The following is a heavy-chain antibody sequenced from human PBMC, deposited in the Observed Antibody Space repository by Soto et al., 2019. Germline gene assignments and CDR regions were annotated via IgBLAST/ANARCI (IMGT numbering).Heavy chain of an antibody. CDR3: ARLSSSTCIVN. Sequence: QVRLVQSGAEVKSPGTSVKVSCQTSGYTFGDYSIHWVRQAPGQGLEYMGNIDPSTGTSDSAQTLQGRSTMTTDASTSTVYMELNNLRSADTAVYYCARLSSSTCIVNWGQGTLVTVSS. V-gene: IGHV1-2*02. CDR1: GYTFGDYS. J-gene: IGHJ4*02. D-gene: IGHD2-2*01. CDR2: IDPSTGTS.